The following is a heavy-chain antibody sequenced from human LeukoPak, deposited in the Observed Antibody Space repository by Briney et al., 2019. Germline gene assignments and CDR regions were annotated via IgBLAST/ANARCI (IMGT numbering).Heavy chain of an antibody. J-gene: IGHJ4*02. CDR3: SRDGENDSSGHYKPFDY. D-gene: IGHD3-22*01. Sequence: PGRSQRLSCGASGFTSSDYGMHWVRQAPGKGPEWVAAIWYDGGNKYYRDSVKGRFTISRDNSKNTLYLQMNSLRAEDTAVYFCSRDGENDSSGHYKPFDYWGQGTLVTVSS. CDR1: GFTSSDYG. CDR2: IWYDGGNK. V-gene: IGHV3-33*01.